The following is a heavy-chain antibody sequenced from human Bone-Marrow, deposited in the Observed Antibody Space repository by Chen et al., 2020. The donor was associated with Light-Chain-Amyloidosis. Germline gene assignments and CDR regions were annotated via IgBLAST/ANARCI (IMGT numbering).Heavy chain of an antibody. CDR3: TSVAAADKYYYGLDV. V-gene: IGHV3-49*03. CDR1: GFTFGDYA. CDR2: IRRKSYGGTT. Sequence: EVQLVEFGGDFVQPGRSLRLSCTGSGFTFGDYAVSWLRQAPGKGLEWVGFIRRKSYGGTTEYAASVKGRVTITRDDSISTAYLQMNSLRTDDTAVYSCTSVAAADKYYYGLDVWGQGTTVTVSS. D-gene: IGHD6-13*01. J-gene: IGHJ6*02.